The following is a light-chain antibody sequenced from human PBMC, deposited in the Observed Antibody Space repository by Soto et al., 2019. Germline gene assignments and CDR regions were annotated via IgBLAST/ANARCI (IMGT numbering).Light chain of an antibody. Sequence: QLVLTQSPSASASLGASVKLTCTLSSGHSDYAIAWHQQQPEKGPRYLMKVNSDGSHSKGDGILDRFSGSSSGAERYLTISSLQSEYDADYYCQTWGTGILVVFGGGTKLTVL. CDR1: SGHSDYA. J-gene: IGLJ3*02. V-gene: IGLV4-69*01. CDR3: QTWGTGILVV. CDR2: VNSDGSH.